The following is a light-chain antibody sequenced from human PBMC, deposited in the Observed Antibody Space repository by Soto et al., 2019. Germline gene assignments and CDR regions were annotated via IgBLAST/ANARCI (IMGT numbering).Light chain of an antibody. J-gene: IGKJ5*01. CDR2: GAS. CDR3: EQYGSYQNT. V-gene: IGKV3-20*01. CDR1: QSVSSSY. Sequence: EIVLTQSPGTLSLSPGERATLSCRASQSVSSSYLAWYQQKPGQAPRLLIYGASSRATGIPDRFSGSGSGTDFTLTISRLEPEDFAVDYCEQYGSYQNTFVQGTRLEIK.